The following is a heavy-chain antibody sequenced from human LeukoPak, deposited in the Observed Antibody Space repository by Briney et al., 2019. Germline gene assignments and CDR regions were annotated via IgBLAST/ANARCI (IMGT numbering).Heavy chain of an antibody. CDR3: ARHCCSGPAKRVFDI. Sequence: SETLTLTCTVSGGSIISSDYHWGWVRQPPGKGLEWIGTISYSGNTDYNPSLRSRVTISVDTSNNQFSLRLGSVTAADTAVYHCARHCCSGPAKRVFDIWGQGTMVTVSS. CDR1: GGSIISSDYH. J-gene: IGHJ3*02. CDR2: ISYSGNT. V-gene: IGHV4-39*01. D-gene: IGHD2-15*01.